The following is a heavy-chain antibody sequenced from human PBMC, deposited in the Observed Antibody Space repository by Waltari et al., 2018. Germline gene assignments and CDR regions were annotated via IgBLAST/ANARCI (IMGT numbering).Heavy chain of an antibody. CDR3: ASSLYGDYTQIWGRVFDY. D-gene: IGHD4-17*01. V-gene: IGHV3-23*01. CDR1: GFTFRSYA. Sequence: VQLLESGGGLVQSGGSLRLSCAASGFTFRSYAMNWVRQAPGKVVEWVSVISGSGVSTDYADSGKCRFTISRDNSKNTLYLQMNNLRVEDTAVYYCASSLYGDYTQIWGRVFDYWGQGTLVTVSS. CDR2: ISGSGVST. J-gene: IGHJ4*02.